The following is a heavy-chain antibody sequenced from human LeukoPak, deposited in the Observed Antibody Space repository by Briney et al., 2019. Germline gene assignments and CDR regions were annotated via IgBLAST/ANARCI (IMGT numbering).Heavy chain of an antibody. D-gene: IGHD6-19*01. V-gene: IGHV3-7*01. CDR1: GFTFNTYW. Sequence: GGSLRLSCAASGFTFNTYWMSWVRQAPGKGLEWVANIKQDGSEEHYVDSVKGRFTISRDNAKNSLYLQMNSLRAEDTAVYYCARVPPQWLPNRDAFDIWGQGTMVTVSS. J-gene: IGHJ3*02. CDR2: IKQDGSEE. CDR3: ARVPPQWLPNRDAFDI.